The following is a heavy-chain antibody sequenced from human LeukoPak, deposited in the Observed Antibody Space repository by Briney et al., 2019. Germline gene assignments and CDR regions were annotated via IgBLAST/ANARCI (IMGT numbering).Heavy chain of an antibody. V-gene: IGHV3-11*04. CDR2: ISNTGSTM. Sequence: GGSLRLSCAASRFTFSDYYMTWIRQAPGKGLEWVSYISNTGSTMYYADSVKGRFTISRDNAKNSLYLQMNSLRAEDTAVYYCARVYRSGGSIEYWGQGTLVTVSS. D-gene: IGHD2-15*01. CDR3: ARVYRSGGSIEY. J-gene: IGHJ4*02. CDR1: RFTFSDYY.